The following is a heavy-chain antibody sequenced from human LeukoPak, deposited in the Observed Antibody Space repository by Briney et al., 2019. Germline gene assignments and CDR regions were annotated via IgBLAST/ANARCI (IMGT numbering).Heavy chain of an antibody. CDR3: ARAYWYDSSGYYSDWNFDV. CDR2: ISSSGSDI. V-gene: IGHV3-48*03. CDR1: GFTFSNYE. Sequence: GGSLRLSCAASGFTFSNYEMHWVRQAPGKGLEWVSYISSSGSDIYYADSVKGRFTISRDNAKNSLYLQMNSLRAEDTALYYCARAYWYDSSGYYSDWNFDVWGRGTLVTVSS. D-gene: IGHD3-22*01. J-gene: IGHJ2*01.